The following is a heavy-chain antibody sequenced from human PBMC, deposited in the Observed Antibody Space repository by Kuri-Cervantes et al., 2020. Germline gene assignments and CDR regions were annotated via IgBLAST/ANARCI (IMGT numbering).Heavy chain of an antibody. J-gene: IGHJ6*03. D-gene: IGHD2-21*02. CDR1: GGSVSSGSYY. Sequence: GSLRLSCTVSGGSVSSGSYYWSWIRQPPGKGLEWIGYIYYSGSTNYNPSLKSRVTISVDTSKNQFSLKLTSVTAADTAVYYCARGDYYYYYYMDVWGKGTSVTVSS. V-gene: IGHV4-61*01. CDR3: ARGDYYYYYYMDV. CDR2: IYYSGST.